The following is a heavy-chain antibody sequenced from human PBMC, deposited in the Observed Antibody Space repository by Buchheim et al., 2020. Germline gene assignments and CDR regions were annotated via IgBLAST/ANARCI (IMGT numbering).Heavy chain of an antibody. D-gene: IGHD4-23*01. Sequence: QVQLVESGGGVVQPGRSLRLSCAASGFTFSSYGMHWVRQAPGKGLEWVAVISYDGSNKYYADSVKGRFTISRDNSKNTLYLQMNSLRAEDTAVYYCAGDYGGRLDAFDIWGQGT. CDR3: AGDYGGRLDAFDI. CDR2: ISYDGSNK. CDR1: GFTFSSYG. J-gene: IGHJ3*02. V-gene: IGHV3-30*03.